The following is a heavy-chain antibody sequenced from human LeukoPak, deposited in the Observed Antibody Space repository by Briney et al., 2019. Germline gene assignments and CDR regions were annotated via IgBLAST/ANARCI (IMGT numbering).Heavy chain of an antibody. CDR3: AREGSYCSGGSCYRIFDY. CDR1: GNTYIGYY. Sequence: ASVKVSCKTSGNTYIGYYIHWVRQAPGQGLEWMGYINPNSGGTNYAQKFQGRVTMTRDTSISTAYMELSRLRSDDTAVYYCAREGSYCSGGSCYRIFDYWGQGTLVTVSS. D-gene: IGHD2-15*01. J-gene: IGHJ4*02. CDR2: INPNSGGT. V-gene: IGHV1-2*02.